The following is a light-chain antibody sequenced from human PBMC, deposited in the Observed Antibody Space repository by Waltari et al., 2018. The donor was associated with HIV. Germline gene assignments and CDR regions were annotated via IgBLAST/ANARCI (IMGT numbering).Light chain of an antibody. J-gene: IGLJ3*02. CDR2: GYN. Sequence: QSVLTQPPPVSGAPGQRVTISCTGSSSNIGADYHVNWYQQLPGTAPKLLIYGYNNRPSGVPDRFSGAKSGTSASLAITGLQAEDEADDYCHSYDSSLDGWVFGGGTKLTVL. CDR1: SSNIGADYH. V-gene: IGLV1-40*01. CDR3: HSYDSSLDGWV.